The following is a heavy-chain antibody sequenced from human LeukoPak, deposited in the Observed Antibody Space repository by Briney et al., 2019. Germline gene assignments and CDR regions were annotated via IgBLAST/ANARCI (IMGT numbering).Heavy chain of an antibody. CDR1: GYSISGGYY. J-gene: IGHJ5*02. Sequence: SETLSLTCTVSGYSISGGYYRGWIRQPPGKGLGGFGSINNSGSTYYNPSLESRVAISADMAKNHISLKLASVTGAETAVYYCGGERGEKYSSGWYKTTFLYTWGQEIRVTASS. CDR2: INNSGST. V-gene: IGHV4-38-2*02. CDR3: GGERGEKYSSGWYKTTFLYT. D-gene: IGHD6-19*01.